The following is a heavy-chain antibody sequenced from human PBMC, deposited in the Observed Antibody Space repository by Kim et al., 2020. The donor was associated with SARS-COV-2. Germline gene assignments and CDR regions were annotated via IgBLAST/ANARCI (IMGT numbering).Heavy chain of an antibody. Sequence: SVKVSCKASGGTFSSYAISWVRQAPGQGLEWMGRILPILGIANYAQKIQGRVTVTADKSTSTAYMELSSLRSEDTAVYYCARDTNDYGDYLGWFDPWGQGTLVTVSS. CDR3: ARDTNDYGDYLGWFDP. CDR1: GGTFSSYA. D-gene: IGHD4-17*01. V-gene: IGHV1-69*04. CDR2: ILPILGIA. J-gene: IGHJ5*02.